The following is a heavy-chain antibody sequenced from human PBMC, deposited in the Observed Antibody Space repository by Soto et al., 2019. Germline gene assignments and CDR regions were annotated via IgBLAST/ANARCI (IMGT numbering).Heavy chain of an antibody. D-gene: IGHD2-15*01. Sequence: QITLKESGPTLVKPTQTLTLTCTFSGFSRSTSGVGVGWFRQTPGKALEWLALIYWDDDKRYSPSLKSRLTISKDTSKNQVVLTMTPMAPVDTAAYYCARRRGYCSGGSCYYIWFDPWGQGTLVTVSS. CDR2: IYWDDDK. CDR1: GFSRSTSGVG. J-gene: IGHJ5*02. CDR3: ARRRGYCSGGSCYYIWFDP. V-gene: IGHV2-5*02.